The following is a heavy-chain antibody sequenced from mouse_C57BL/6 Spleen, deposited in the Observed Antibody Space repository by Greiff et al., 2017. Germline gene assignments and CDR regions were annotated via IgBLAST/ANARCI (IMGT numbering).Heavy chain of an antibody. D-gene: IGHD1-1*01. CDR2: IDPANGNT. Sequence: VQLKQSVAELVRPGASVKLSCTASGFNIKNTYMHWVKQRPEQGLEWIGRIDPANGNTKYAPKFQGKATITADTSSNTAHLQLSSLTSEDTAIYYCARGTTVVSNYFDYWGQGATLTVSS. CDR1: GFNIKNTY. CDR3: ARGTTVVSNYFDY. V-gene: IGHV14-3*01. J-gene: IGHJ2*01.